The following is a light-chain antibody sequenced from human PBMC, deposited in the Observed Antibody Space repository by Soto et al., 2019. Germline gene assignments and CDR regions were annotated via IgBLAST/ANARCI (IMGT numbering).Light chain of an antibody. CDR2: DVS. CDR1: STDVGGYNY. Sequence: QSVLTQPASVSGSPGQSITISCTGTSTDVGGYNYVSWYQQYPGKAPKLIIYDVSSRPSGVSDRFSGSKSGNTASLTISGLQAEDEADYYCNSYTSATTLRGVFGVGTKVTVL. J-gene: IGLJ1*01. V-gene: IGLV2-14*03. CDR3: NSYTSATTLRGV.